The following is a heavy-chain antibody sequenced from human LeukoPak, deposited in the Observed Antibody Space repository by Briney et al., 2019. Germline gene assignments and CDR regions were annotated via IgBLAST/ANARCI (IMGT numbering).Heavy chain of an antibody. Sequence: PGGSLRLSCAASGFTFNNYVMNWVRQAPGKGLEWVSTISGSGETTYHAGSVKGRFTISRDNSKNALYLQMNGLRAEDTAIYYCAKFFSSGQQLLSNWFDPWGQGTLVTVSS. J-gene: IGHJ5*02. CDR1: GFTFNNYV. CDR2: ISGSGETT. CDR3: AKFFSSGQQLLSNWFDP. V-gene: IGHV3-23*01. D-gene: IGHD4-11*01.